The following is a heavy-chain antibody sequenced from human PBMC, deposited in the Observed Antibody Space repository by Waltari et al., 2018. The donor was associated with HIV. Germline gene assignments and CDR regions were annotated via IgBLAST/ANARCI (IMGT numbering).Heavy chain of an antibody. CDR1: GFTFSSNW. CDR3: TRPKAGLLGATFDL. Sequence: EVQLVESGGGLVQPGGSLRLSCEASGFTFSSNWMHWVRQAPGKGLGWVSRINSDGRVTNYADSVKGRFTLSRDNAKNTLFLQMNSLRAEDTAVYYCTRPKAGLLGATFDLWGQGSLVTVSS. CDR2: INSDGRVT. V-gene: IGHV3-74*01. D-gene: IGHD1-26*01. J-gene: IGHJ4*02.